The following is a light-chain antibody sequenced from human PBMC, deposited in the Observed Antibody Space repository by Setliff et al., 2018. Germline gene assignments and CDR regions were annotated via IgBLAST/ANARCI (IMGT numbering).Light chain of an antibody. V-gene: IGLV2-23*02. J-gene: IGLJ1*01. CDR3: CSDAGSSTYV. CDR2: DVT. CDR1: SSDVGGYNY. Sequence: QSALTQPASVSGSPGQSITISCTGTSSDVGGYNYVSWYQQHPGKAPKLMIYDVTKWPSGVSNRFSGSKSGNTASLTISGLQAEDEADYYCCSDAGSSTYVFGTGTKGTVL.